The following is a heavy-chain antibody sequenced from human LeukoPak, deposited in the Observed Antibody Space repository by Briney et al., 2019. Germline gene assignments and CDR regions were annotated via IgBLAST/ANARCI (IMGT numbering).Heavy chain of an antibody. V-gene: IGHV3-23*01. D-gene: IGHD2-8*01. J-gene: IGHJ4*02. CDR2: ITGSGGST. Sequence: GESLRLSCAASGFTFSSYAMSWVRQAPGKGLEWVSTITGSGGSTYYADSVKGRFTISRDNSKNTLDLQMNSLRAEDTAVYYCAKYLRSLDYWGQGTLVTVSS. CDR3: AKYLRSLDY. CDR1: GFTFSSYA.